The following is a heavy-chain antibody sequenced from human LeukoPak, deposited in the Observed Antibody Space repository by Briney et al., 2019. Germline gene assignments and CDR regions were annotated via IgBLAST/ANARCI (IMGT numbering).Heavy chain of an antibody. CDR3: ARPLYDSSGTLLGGFDL. V-gene: IGHV3-33*01. D-gene: IGHD3-22*01. J-gene: IGHJ2*01. CDR2: IWYDGSNK. Sequence: PGGSLRLSCAASGFTFSSFGMHWVRQAPGKGLEWVAVIWYDGSNKYYADSVKGRFTISRDNSKNTLYLQMNSLRAEDTAVYYCARPLYDSSGTLLGGFDLWGRGTLVTVSS. CDR1: GFTFSSFG.